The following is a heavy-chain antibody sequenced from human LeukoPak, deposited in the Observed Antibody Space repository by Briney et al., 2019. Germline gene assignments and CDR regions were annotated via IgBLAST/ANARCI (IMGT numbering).Heavy chain of an antibody. CDR3: ARVTLPIYYYDSSGSSAFDI. CDR2: ISAYNGNT. J-gene: IGHJ3*02. V-gene: IGHV1-18*01. Sequence: ASVKVSCKASGYTFTSYGISWVRQAPGQGLEWMGWISAYNGNTNYAQKLQGRVTMTTDTSTSTAYMELRSLRSDDTAVYYCARVTLPIYYYDSSGSSAFDIRGQGTMVTVSS. CDR1: GYTFTSYG. D-gene: IGHD3-22*01.